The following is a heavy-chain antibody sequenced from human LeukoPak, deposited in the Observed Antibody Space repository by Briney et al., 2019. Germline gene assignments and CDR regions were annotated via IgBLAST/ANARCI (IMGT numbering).Heavy chain of an antibody. CDR3: TRYSSGWY. J-gene: IGHJ4*02. V-gene: IGHV3-15*01. CDR2: IKSKTDGGTT. CDR1: EFTFSSFA. D-gene: IGHD6-19*01. Sequence: PGGSLRLSCAASEFTFSSFAMSWVRQAPGKGLEWVGHIKSKTDGGTTDYAAPVKGRFTISRDDSKNTLYLQMNSLESEDTAVYYCTRYSSGWYWGQGTLVTVSS.